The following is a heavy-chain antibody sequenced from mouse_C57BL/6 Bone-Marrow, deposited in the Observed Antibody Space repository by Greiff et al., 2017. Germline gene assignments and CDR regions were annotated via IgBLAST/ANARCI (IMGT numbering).Heavy chain of an antibody. V-gene: IGHV1-69*01. J-gene: IGHJ2*01. CDR1: GYTFTSYW. CDR2: IDPSDSYT. Sequence: QVQLQQPGAELVMPGASVKLSCKASGYTFTSYWMHWVKQRPGQGLEWIGEIDPSDSYTNYNQKFKGKSTLTVDKSSSTAYMQLSSLTSEDSAVSYCSRNGYSNYVDYWGQGTTLTVSS. D-gene: IGHD2-5*01. CDR3: SRNGYSNYVDY.